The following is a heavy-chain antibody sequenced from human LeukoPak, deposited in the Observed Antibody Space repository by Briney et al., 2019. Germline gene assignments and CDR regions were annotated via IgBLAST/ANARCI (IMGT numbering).Heavy chain of an antibody. CDR1: GYTLTELS. D-gene: IGHD5-12*01. CDR2: FDPEDGET. J-gene: IGHJ4*02. Sequence: ASVKVSCKVSGYTLTELSMHWVRQAPGKGLEWMGGFDPEDGETIYAQKFQGRVTITRDTSASTAYMELSSLRSEDTAVYYCANSRRGYSGYDSGGHFDYWGQGTLVTVSS. V-gene: IGHV1-24*01. CDR3: ANSRRGYSGYDSGGHFDY.